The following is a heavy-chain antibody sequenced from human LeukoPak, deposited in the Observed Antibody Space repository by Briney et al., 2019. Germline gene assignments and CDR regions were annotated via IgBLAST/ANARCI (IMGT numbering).Heavy chain of an antibody. CDR3: ARDPSNSVGRKLFFDY. Sequence: ASVTVSCKTSGYTFTRHGVAWVRQAPGQGLEWMGWISGYDGDTNFAQEFQGRVTMTTDTSSNTAYMELRSLTSDDTAVYYCARDPSNSVGRKLFFDYWGQGTLVTVSS. CDR2: ISGYDGDT. CDR1: GYTFTRHG. D-gene: IGHD1-14*01. V-gene: IGHV1-18*01. J-gene: IGHJ4*02.